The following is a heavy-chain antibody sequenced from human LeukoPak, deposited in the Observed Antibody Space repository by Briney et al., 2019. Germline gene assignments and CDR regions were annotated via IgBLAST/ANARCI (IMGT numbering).Heavy chain of an antibody. Sequence: SETLSLTCTVSGGSISSYYWSWIRQPPGKGLEWIGYIYYSGSTNYNPSLKSRVTISVDTSKNQFSLKLSSVTAADTAVYYCARVGSGWYVDYWGQGTLVTVSS. CDR2: IYYSGST. J-gene: IGHJ4*02. CDR3: ARVGSGWYVDY. D-gene: IGHD6-19*01. CDR1: GGSISSYY. V-gene: IGHV4-59*01.